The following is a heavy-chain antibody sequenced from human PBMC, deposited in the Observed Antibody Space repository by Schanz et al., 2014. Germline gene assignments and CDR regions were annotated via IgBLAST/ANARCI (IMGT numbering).Heavy chain of an antibody. V-gene: IGHV1-2*06. D-gene: IGHD4-17*01. CDR2: INPNSGGT. CDR3: ARDPYGKNSGDFDY. J-gene: IGHJ4*02. Sequence: QVQLVQSGAEVKKPGASVKVSCKASGYTFTDYHIHWVRQAPGQGLEWIGRINPNSGGTNFAQKFQGRVTVTRDTSISTAYMELGSLRFDDTAVYYCARDPYGKNSGDFDYWGQGTLVTVSS. CDR1: GYTFTDYH.